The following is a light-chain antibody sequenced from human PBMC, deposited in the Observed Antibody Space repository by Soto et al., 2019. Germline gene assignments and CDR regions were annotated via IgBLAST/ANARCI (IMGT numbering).Light chain of an antibody. J-gene: IGKJ4*01. Sequence: DFQMTHSPSSLSASLGDKVTITCQPSQDISNYLNWYQQKPGKPPKLLIYDASNLETGVPSRFSGSGSGTDFTFTISSLQPEDIATYYCQQYDNLPLTFGGGTKVEIK. CDR3: QQYDNLPLT. CDR2: DAS. V-gene: IGKV1-33*01. CDR1: QDISNY.